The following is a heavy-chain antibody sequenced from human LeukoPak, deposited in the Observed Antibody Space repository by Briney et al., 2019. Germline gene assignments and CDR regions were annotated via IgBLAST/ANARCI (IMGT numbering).Heavy chain of an antibody. CDR2: ITGRGDET. D-gene: IGHD6-13*01. CDR1: GFIFSNYA. J-gene: IGHJ5*02. Sequence: GGSLRLSCAASGFIFSNYALMWVRQAPGKGLEWVSSITGRGDETFYADSVKGRFSLSRDNSKNMLYLQRYSLGAEDTAIYYCAKGAAAGLVDWFDPWGQGTLVTVSS. CDR3: AKGAAAGLVDWFDP. V-gene: IGHV3-23*01.